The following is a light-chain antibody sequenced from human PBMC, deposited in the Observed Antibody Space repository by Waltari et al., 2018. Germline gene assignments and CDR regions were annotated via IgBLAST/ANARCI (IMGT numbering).Light chain of an antibody. V-gene: IGKV4-1*01. J-gene: IGKJ3*01. CDR2: GAS. CDR1: QSVLYSSNNKNN. Sequence: IVMTQSPDSLAVSLGERATINCKSSQSVLYSSNNKNNLAWYQQKPVQPPKLLIYGASTRESGVPDRFSGSGSGTDFTLTISSLQAEDVAVYYCQQYYSTPLTFGPGTKVDIK. CDR3: QQYYSTPLT.